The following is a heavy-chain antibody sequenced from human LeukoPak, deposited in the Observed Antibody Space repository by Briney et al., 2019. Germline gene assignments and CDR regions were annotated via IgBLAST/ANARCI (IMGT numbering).Heavy chain of an antibody. Sequence: GESLKISCKGSGYSFTSCWIGWVRQMPGKGLEWMGIIYPGDSDARYSPSFQGQVTISVDKSTSTALLQWSSLKASDTAMYFCARRAYSSSWSYFDYWAREPWSPSPQ. V-gene: IGHV5-51*01. CDR1: GYSFTSCW. J-gene: IGHJ4*02. CDR2: IYPGDSDA. CDR3: ARRAYSSSWSYFDY. D-gene: IGHD6-13*01.